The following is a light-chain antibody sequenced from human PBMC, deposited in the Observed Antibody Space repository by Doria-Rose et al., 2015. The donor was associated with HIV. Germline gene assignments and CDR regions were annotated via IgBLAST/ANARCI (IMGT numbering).Light chain of an antibody. CDR3: TTYAGANILV. V-gene: IGLV2-8*01. CDR1: SGDVGAYNY. Sequence: QSVVTQPPSASGSPGQSVTISCTGTSGDVGAYNYVSWYQHYPSKAPKLMIFEVTKRPPGVPDRFSGSKSGNTASLTVSGLQVEDEADYYCTTYAGANILVFGGGTKLTVL. CDR2: EVT. J-gene: IGLJ3*02.